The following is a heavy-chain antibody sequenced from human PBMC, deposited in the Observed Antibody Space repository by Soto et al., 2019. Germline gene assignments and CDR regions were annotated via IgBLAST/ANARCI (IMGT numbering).Heavy chain of an antibody. D-gene: IGHD3-3*01. CDR2: IYYSGST. CDR3: AREEVIRFLSGGGGHFNYYYSGMDV. V-gene: IGHV4-59*01. CDR1: GGSISSYY. J-gene: IGHJ6*02. Sequence: SETLSLTCTVSGGSISSYYWSWIRQPPGKGLEWIGYIYYSGSTNYNPSLKSRVTISVDTSKNQFSLKLSSVTAADTAVYYCAREEVIRFLSGGGGHFNYYYSGMDVWGQGTTVTVSS.